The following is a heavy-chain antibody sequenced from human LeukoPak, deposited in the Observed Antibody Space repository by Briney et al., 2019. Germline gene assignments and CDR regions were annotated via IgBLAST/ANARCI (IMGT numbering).Heavy chain of an antibody. J-gene: IGHJ3*02. V-gene: IGHV1-3*01. D-gene: IGHD6-6*01. CDR2: INAGNGNT. CDR1: GYTFTSYA. CDR3: ARSSGRFDAFDI. Sequence: VASVKVSCKASGYTFTSYAMHWVRQAPGQRLEWMGWINAGNGNTKYSQKFRGRVTITRDTSASTAYMELSSLRSEDTAVYYCARSSGRFDAFDIWGQGTMVTVSS.